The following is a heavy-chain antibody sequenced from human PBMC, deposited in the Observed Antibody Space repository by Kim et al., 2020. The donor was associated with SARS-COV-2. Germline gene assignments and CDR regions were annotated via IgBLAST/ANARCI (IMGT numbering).Heavy chain of an antibody. V-gene: IGHV5-51*01. Sequence: GESLKISCKGSGYSFTSYWIGWVRQMPGKGLEWMGIIYPGDSDTRYSPSFQGQVTISADKSISTAYLQWSSLKASDTAMYYCARQVITMVRGVIGGSRNYYYYYGMDVWGQGTTVTVSS. J-gene: IGHJ6*02. D-gene: IGHD3-10*01. CDR1: GYSFTSYW. CDR2: IYPGDSDT. CDR3: ARQVITMVRGVIGGSRNYYYYYGMDV.